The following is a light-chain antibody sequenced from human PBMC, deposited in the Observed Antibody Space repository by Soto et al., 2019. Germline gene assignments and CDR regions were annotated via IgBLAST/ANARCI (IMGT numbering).Light chain of an antibody. CDR3: SSYTSSSSYVV. J-gene: IGLJ2*01. Sequence: QSLLTQPASVSGSPGQSITISCTGTRSDVGGYNYVSWYQQHPGKAPKLMIYDVSNRPSGVSNRFSGSKSGNTASLTISGLQAEDEADYYCSSYTSSSSYVVFGGGTKVTVL. V-gene: IGLV2-14*01. CDR2: DVS. CDR1: RSDVGGYNY.